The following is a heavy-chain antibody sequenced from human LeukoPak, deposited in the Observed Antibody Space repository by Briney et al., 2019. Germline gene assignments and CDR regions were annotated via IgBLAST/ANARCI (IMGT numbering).Heavy chain of an antibody. J-gene: IGHJ6*02. CDR1: GFTVSSNF. Sequence: PGGSLRLSCAASGFTVSSNFMSWVRQAPGKGLEWVSAIYSGGSTYYADSVKGRFTISRDNSKNTLYLQMNSLRAEDTAVYYCASADYYGSGSYYYYYGMDVWGQGTTVTVSS. D-gene: IGHD3-10*01. CDR2: IYSGGST. CDR3: ASADYYGSGSYYYYYGMDV. V-gene: IGHV3-66*01.